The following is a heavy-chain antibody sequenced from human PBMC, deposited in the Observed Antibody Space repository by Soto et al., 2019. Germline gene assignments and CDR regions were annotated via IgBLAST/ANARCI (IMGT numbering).Heavy chain of an antibody. CDR1: GFTFSSYA. J-gene: IGHJ4*02. V-gene: IGHV3-30-3*01. D-gene: IGHD3-10*01. CDR3: ARVLGSGSGDY. Sequence: QVQMVESGGGVVQPWRSLRLSCAASGFTFSSYAMHWVRQAPGKGLEWVAVISYDGSNKYYADSVKGRFTISRDNSKNTLYLQMNGLRAEDTAVYYCARVLGSGSGDYWGQGTLVTVSS. CDR2: ISYDGSNK.